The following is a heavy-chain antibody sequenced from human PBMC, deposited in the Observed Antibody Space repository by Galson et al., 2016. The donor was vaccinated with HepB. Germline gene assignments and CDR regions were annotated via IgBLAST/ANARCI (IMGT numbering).Heavy chain of an antibody. D-gene: IGHD2/OR15-2a*01. V-gene: IGHV1-2*04. CDR1: RYTFTGYY. J-gene: IGHJ6*02. CDR3: ARGGSTYYDYYYFAMDV. CDR2: INPNNGGT. Sequence: SVKVSCKASRYTFTGYYLHWVRQAPGQGLEWMGWINPNNGGTKYAQKFQGWVTMTRDRSTSPAYMELSRLKSDDTAVYYCARGGSTYYDYYYFAMDVWGQGTTVTVSS.